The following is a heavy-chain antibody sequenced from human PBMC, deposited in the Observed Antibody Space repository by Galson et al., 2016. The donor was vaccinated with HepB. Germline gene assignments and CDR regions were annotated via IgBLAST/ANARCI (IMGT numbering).Heavy chain of an antibody. D-gene: IGHD6-6*01. CDR1: GDSISSPYW. Sequence: SETLSLTCSVSGDSISSPYWWTWVRQTPGKGLEWIGAIYHRGTTHYNPSLKSRVTISVDTSNHQFSLKLTSMTAADTAVYFCTRDEASRPGLDFWGQGTLVTVSS. V-gene: IGHV4-4*02. CDR2: IYHRGTT. CDR3: TRDEASRPGLDF. J-gene: IGHJ4*02.